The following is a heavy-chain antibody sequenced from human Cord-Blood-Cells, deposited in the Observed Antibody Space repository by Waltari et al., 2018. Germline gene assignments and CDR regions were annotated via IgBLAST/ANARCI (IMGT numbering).Heavy chain of an antibody. CDR1: GYTLTELS. Sequence: QVQLVQSGAEAKKPGASVKDSCKVSGYTLTELSLHWVRQAPGKGLEGMGGFDPEDGETIYAQKCQGRVTMTEDTSTDTAYMERSSLRSEDTAVYYCATRDIVATILTDDAFDIWGQGTMVTVSS. D-gene: IGHD5-12*01. CDR3: ATRDIVATILTDDAFDI. CDR2: FDPEDGET. V-gene: IGHV1-24*01. J-gene: IGHJ3*02.